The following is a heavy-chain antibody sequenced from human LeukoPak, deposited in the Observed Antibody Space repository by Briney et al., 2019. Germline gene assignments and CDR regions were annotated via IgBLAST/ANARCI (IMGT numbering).Heavy chain of an antibody. CDR1: GGSISSYY. Sequence: PSETLSLTCTVSGGSISSYYWSWVRQSPGKGLEWIGYIQDSVTSYTDNPALQSRVNISVDTSKTQFSLEVTSVTAADTAVYYCVRSPQLDRWGQGILVTVSS. J-gene: IGHJ5*02. V-gene: IGHV4-59*01. CDR3: VRSPQLDR. CDR2: IQDSVTSY.